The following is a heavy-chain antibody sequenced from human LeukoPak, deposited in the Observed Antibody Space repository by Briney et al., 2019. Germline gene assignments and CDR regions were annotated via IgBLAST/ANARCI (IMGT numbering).Heavy chain of an antibody. CDR1: GLSLNNYA. V-gene: IGHV3-23*01. J-gene: IGHJ4*01. CDR2: SSSSDDGK. Sequence: GGSLRLSCTASGLSLNNYAMSWVRQVPGKGLEWVSASSSSDDGKWYAESVRGRFTISRDTSKNTVYLQMNSLRVEDAGVYYCTKAPVTSCRGAFCYPFDYWGHGTLVTVSS. CDR3: TKAPVTSCRGAFCYPFDY. D-gene: IGHD2-21*01.